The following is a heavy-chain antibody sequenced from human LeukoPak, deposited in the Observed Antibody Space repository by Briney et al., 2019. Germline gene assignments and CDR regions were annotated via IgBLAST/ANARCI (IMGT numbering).Heavy chain of an antibody. V-gene: IGHV4-61*01. CDR3: ARGGYCSGGSCYDWFDP. Sequence: SETLSLTCTVSGGSISISSYYWSWIRQPPGKGLEWIGYIYYSGSTNYNPSLKSRVTISVDTSKNQFSLKLSSVTAADTAVYYCARGGYCSGGSCYDWFDPWGQGTLVTVSS. CDR2: IYYSGST. J-gene: IGHJ5*02. CDR1: GGSISISSYY. D-gene: IGHD2-15*01.